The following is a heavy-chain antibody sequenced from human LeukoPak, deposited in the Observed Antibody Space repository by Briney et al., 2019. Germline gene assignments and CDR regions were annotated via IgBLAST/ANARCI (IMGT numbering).Heavy chain of an antibody. CDR3: ASFNSGSYFNYYYYMDV. J-gene: IGHJ6*03. CDR2: IIPIFGTA. D-gene: IGHD1-26*01. CDR1: GGTFSSYA. V-gene: IGHV1-69*06. Sequence: SVKVSCKASGGTFSSYAISWVRQAPGQGLECMGGIIPIFGTANYAQKFQGRVTITADKSTSTAYMELSSLRSEDTAVYYCASFNSGSYFNYYYYMDVWGKGTTVTVSS.